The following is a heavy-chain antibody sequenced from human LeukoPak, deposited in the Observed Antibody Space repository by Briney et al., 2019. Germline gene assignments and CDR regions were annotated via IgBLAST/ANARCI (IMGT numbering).Heavy chain of an antibody. Sequence: PGGSLRLSCAASGFTFSSYAMSWVRQAPGKGLEWVSAISGSGGSTYCADSVKGRCTISRDPSKNTVYLQMNSLRAEDTAVYYCARGALGSRLPYFDNWGQGTLVTVSS. CDR1: GFTFSSYA. CDR2: ISGSGGST. V-gene: IGHV3-23*01. D-gene: IGHD3-10*01. J-gene: IGHJ4*02. CDR3: ARGALGSRLPYFDN.